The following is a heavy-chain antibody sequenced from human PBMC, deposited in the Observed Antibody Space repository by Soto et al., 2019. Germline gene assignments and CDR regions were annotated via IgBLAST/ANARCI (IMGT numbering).Heavy chain of an antibody. CDR2: IKSKTDGGTT. Sequence: PGGSLRLSCAASGFTFSNAWMSWVRQAPGKGLEWVGRIKSKTDGGTTDYAAPVKGRFTISRDDSKNTLYLQMNSLKTEDTAVYYCTRSGTESYGMDVWGQETTVTVSS. CDR1: GFTFSNAW. CDR3: TRSGTESYGMDV. J-gene: IGHJ6*02. V-gene: IGHV3-15*01.